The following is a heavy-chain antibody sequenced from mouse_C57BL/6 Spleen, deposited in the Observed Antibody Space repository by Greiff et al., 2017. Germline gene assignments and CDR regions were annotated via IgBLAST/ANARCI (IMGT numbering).Heavy chain of an antibody. CDR2: INPSSGYT. J-gene: IGHJ1*03. Sequence: FQLQQSGAELAKPGASVKLSCKASGYTFTSYWMHWVKQRPGQGLEWIGYINPSSGYTKYNQKFKDKATLTADKSSSTAYMQLSSLTYEDSAVYYCALYYGSSLSYWYFDVWGTGTTVTVSS. CDR1: GYTFTSYW. V-gene: IGHV1-7*01. CDR3: ALYYGSSLSYWYFDV. D-gene: IGHD1-1*01.